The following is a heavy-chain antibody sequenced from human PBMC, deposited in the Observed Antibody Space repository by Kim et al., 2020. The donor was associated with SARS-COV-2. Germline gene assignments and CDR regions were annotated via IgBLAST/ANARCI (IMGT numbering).Heavy chain of an antibody. CDR1: GASISSGDYY. D-gene: IGHD2-2*01. Sequence: SETLSLTCTVSGASISSGDYYWSWIRQPPGKGLEWIGYIHYNSGSTYYNPSLKSRLAISADSSKNQFSLRLTSVTAADTAVYYCARDVRKFSTSSWWFAPWGQGTLVTVSS. CDR2: IHYNSGST. J-gene: IGHJ5*02. CDR3: ARDVRKFSTSSWWFAP. V-gene: IGHV4-30-4*01.